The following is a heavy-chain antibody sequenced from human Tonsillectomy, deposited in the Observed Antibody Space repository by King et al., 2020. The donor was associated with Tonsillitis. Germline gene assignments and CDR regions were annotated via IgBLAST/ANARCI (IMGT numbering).Heavy chain of an antibody. J-gene: IGHJ4*02. CDR2: ISSSSSTI. Sequence: VQLVESGGGLVQPGGSLRLSCAASGFTFSSYSMNWVRQAPGKGLEWVSYISSSSSTIYYADSVKGRFTISRDNAKNSLYLQMNSLRAEDTAVYYCARDAAGWSNYFYYWGQGTLVTVSS. CDR1: GFTFSSYS. D-gene: IGHD6-19*01. V-gene: IGHV3-48*01. CDR3: ARDAAGWSNYFYY.